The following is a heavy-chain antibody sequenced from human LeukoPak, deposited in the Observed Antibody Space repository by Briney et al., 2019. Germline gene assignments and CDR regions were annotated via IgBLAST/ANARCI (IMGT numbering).Heavy chain of an antibody. CDR2: IYYSGST. Sequence: SSETLSLTCTVFGGSISSYYWSWIRQPPGKGLEWIGYIYYSGSTNYNPSLKSRVTISVDTSKNQFSLKLSSVTAADTAVYYCARDKDTARGTDAFDIWGQGTMVTVSS. CDR3: ARDKDTARGTDAFDI. J-gene: IGHJ3*02. V-gene: IGHV4-59*01. CDR1: GGSISSYY. D-gene: IGHD5-18*01.